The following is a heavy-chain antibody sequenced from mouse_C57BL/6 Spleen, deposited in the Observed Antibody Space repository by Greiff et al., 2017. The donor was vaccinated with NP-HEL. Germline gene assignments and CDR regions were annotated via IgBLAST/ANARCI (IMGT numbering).Heavy chain of an antibody. CDR1: GYNIKDYY. CDR3: AIGGTLSTGNYDALDY. D-gene: IGHD4-1*01. Sequence: EVQLQQSGAELVKPGASVKLSCTASGYNIKDYYMHWVKQRPEQGLEWIGRIDPEDGDTKYAPKFKGKATITADTSSNTAYLQLSSLTSEDTAVYDCAIGGTLSTGNYDALDYWGQGTSVTVSS. V-gene: IGHV14-2*01. J-gene: IGHJ4*01. CDR2: IDPEDGDT.